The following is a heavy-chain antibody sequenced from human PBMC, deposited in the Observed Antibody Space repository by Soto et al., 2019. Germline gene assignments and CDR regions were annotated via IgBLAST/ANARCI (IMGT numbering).Heavy chain of an antibody. CDR3: AKAGVSMVRGVPQGFDY. V-gene: IGHV3-30*18. CDR2: ISYDGSNK. CDR1: GFTFSSYG. D-gene: IGHD3-10*01. Sequence: QMQLVESGGGVVQPGRSLRLSCAASGFTFSSYGMHWVRQAPGKGLEWVAVISYDGSNKYFGDSVKGRFTISRDNSKNTLYLQMSNLRAEDTAVYYCAKAGVSMVRGVPQGFDYWGQGTLVTVSS. J-gene: IGHJ4*02.